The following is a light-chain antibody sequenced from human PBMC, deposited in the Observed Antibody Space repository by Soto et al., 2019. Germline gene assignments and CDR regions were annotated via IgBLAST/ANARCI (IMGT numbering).Light chain of an antibody. V-gene: IGLV2-14*01. CDR1: SSDVGGDNY. CDR3: SPYTGASPLLDL. Sequence: QSALTQPASVSGSPGQSITISCTGTSSDVGGDNYVPWYQQHPGIAPKLLIYGVTNRPSGVSTRFSGSKSGNTASLTISGLQADDEADYHCSPYTGASPLLDLFGTGTKLTVL. J-gene: IGLJ1*01. CDR2: GVT.